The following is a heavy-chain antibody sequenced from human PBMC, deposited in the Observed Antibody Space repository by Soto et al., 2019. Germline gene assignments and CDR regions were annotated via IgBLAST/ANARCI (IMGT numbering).Heavy chain of an antibody. CDR1: GFTFSSYA. D-gene: IGHD1-26*01. CDR2: ISGSGGST. J-gene: IGHJ6*02. V-gene: IGHV3-23*01. CDR3: AKDLDWELLTYCYYGMDV. Sequence: EVLLLESGGGLVQPGGSLRLSCAASGFTFSSYAMSWVRQAPGKGLEWVSAISGSGGSTYYADSVKGRFTISSDNSKNTLYLQMNSLRAEDTAVYYCAKDLDWELLTYCYYGMDVWGQGTTVPVSS.